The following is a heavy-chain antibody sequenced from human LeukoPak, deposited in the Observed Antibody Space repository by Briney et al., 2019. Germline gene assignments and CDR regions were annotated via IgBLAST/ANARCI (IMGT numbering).Heavy chain of an antibody. J-gene: IGHJ6*02. V-gene: IGHV3-11*01. CDR1: GFTFSSYW. CDR3: ARNTYYDFWSGPTNGMDV. CDR2: ISSSGSTI. Sequence: GGSLRLSCGASGFTFSSYWMSWIRQAPGKGLEWVSYISSSGSTIYYADSVKGRFTISRDNAKNSLYLQMNSLRAEDTAVYYCARNTYYDFWSGPTNGMDVWGQGTTVTVSS. D-gene: IGHD3-3*01.